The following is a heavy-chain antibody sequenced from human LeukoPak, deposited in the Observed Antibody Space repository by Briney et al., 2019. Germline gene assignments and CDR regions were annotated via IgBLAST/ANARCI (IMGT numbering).Heavy chain of an antibody. CDR1: GFTFSSYS. V-gene: IGHV3-21*01. Sequence: PGGSLRLSCAASGFTFSSYSMNWVRQAPGKGLEWVSSIGSSNSYIYYADSVKGRFTISRDNAKNSLYLQMNSLRAEDTAVYYCARDGTTGWRGYCSGGSCSDFDYWGQGTLVTVSS. CDR2: IGSSNSYI. CDR3: ARDGTTGWRGYCSGGSCSDFDY. J-gene: IGHJ4*02. D-gene: IGHD2-15*01.